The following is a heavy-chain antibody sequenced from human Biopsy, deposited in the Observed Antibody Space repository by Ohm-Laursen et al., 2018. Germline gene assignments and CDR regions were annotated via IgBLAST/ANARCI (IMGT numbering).Heavy chain of an antibody. J-gene: IGHJ3*01. V-gene: IGHV4-34*01. CDR2: INHSGRT. CDR3: ASVVLGPTNDAFDL. D-gene: IGHD3-22*01. CDR1: GESFNGYY. Sequence: GTLSLTCAVYGESFNGYYWSWIRQTPGKGLEWIGEINHSGRTNYNPSLKSRVTMSVDTSKKQLSLRLRSVTAADTAMYYCASVVLGPTNDAFDLWGQGTMVVVSS.